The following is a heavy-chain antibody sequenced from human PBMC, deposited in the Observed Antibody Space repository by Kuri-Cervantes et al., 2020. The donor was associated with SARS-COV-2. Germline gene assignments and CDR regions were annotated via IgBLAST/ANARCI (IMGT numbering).Heavy chain of an antibody. CDR2: INPNSGGT. V-gene: IGHV1-2*02. CDR1: GYTFTSYD. CDR3: ARSYYYDRLDY. Sequence: ASVKVSCKASGYTFTSYDINWVRQAPGQGLEWMGWINPNSGGTNYAQKFQGRVTMTRDTSISTAYMELSRLRSDDTAVYYCARSYYYDRLDYWGQGTLVTVSS. D-gene: IGHD3-22*01. J-gene: IGHJ4*02.